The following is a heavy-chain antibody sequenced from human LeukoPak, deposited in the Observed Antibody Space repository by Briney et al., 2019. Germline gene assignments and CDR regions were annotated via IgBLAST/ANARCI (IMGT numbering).Heavy chain of an antibody. CDR2: ISSSSSYI. Sequence: GGSLRLSCAASGFTFSSYTMNWVRQDPGKGLEWVSSISSSSSYIYYADSVKGRFTISRDNAKNSLYLQMNSLRAEDTAVYYCARGALVGATPSSDWGQGTLVTVSS. CDR3: ARGALVGATPSSD. V-gene: IGHV3-21*01. D-gene: IGHD1-26*01. CDR1: GFTFSSYT. J-gene: IGHJ4*02.